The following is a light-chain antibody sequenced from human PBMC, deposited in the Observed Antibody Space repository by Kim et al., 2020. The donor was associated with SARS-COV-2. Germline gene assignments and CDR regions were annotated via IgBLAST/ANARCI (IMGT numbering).Light chain of an antibody. CDR2: VAS. CDR1: QSVSSN. CDR3: QQYNNWPYT. Sequence: SVSPGERATLSCRASQSVSSNLAWYQQKFGQAPRLLIYVASTRATGITARFSGSGSGTEFTLTISSLQSEDFAVYYCQQYNNWPYTFGQGTKLEI. V-gene: IGKV3-15*01. J-gene: IGKJ2*01.